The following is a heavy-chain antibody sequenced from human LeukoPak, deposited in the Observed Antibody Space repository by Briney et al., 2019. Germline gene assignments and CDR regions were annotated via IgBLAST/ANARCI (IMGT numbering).Heavy chain of an antibody. CDR2: IYPGDSDT. J-gene: IGHJ4*02. CDR3: ARGGYYYDSSGYYSHFDY. V-gene: IGHV5-51*01. CDR1: GYSFTSYW. Sequence: GESLKISCKASGYSFTSYWIGWVRQMPGKGLEWMGIIYPGDSDTRYSPSFQGQVTISADKSISTAYLQWSSLKASDTAMYYCARGGYYYDSSGYYSHFDYWGQGTLVTVSS. D-gene: IGHD3-22*01.